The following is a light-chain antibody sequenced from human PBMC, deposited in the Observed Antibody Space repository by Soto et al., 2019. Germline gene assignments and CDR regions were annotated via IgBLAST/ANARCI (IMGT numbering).Light chain of an antibody. V-gene: IGKV1-39*01. Sequence: DIRMTQSPSSLSASVGDRVTITCRASQSIGRYLNWYQQIPGKAPKLLIYAASSLQSGVPSRFSGGGSGTDFTLTISSQQPEDFISYYCHQSYRAPWTFGQWTKVEIK. J-gene: IGKJ1*01. CDR2: AAS. CDR3: HQSYRAPWT. CDR1: QSIGRY.